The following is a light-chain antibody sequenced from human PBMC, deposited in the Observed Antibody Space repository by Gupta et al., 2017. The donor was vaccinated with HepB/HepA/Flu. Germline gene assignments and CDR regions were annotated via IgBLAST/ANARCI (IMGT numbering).Light chain of an antibody. CDR2: GKN. J-gene: IGLJ2*01. CDR1: SLRSYY. CDR3: NSRDSSGNHVV. Sequence: SSELTQDPAVSVALGQTVRITCQGDSLRSYYASWYQQKPGQAPVLVIYGKNNRPSGIPDRFSGSSSGNTASLNITGAQAEDEADDYCNSRDSSGNHVVFGGGTKLTVL. V-gene: IGLV3-19*01.